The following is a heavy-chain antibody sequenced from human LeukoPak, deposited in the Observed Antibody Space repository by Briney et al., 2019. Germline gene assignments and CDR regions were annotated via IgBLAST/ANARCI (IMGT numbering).Heavy chain of an antibody. D-gene: IGHD1-26*01. J-gene: IGHJ4*02. Sequence: PSETPSLTCAVYGGSFSGYYLSWIRQPPGKGLEWIGEINHSGSTKYNPSLKSRVTISVDTSKNQFSLKLSSVTAADTAVYYCASREASERWELPNRPAYFDYWGQGTLVTVSS. CDR2: INHSGST. CDR1: GGSFSGYY. V-gene: IGHV4-34*01. CDR3: ASREASERWELPNRPAYFDY.